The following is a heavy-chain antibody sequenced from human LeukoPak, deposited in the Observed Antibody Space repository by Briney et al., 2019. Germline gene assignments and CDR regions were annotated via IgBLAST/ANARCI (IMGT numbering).Heavy chain of an antibody. V-gene: IGHV4-39*01. J-gene: IGHJ4*02. Sequence: PSETLSLTCTVSGGSISSSSYYWGWIRQPPGKGLEWIGTIYYSGSTFSNPSFRSRVTISVDTSQNQFSLKLSSVTAADTAVYYCARSSYGAGSKPYWVDYWGQGTLVTVSS. CDR3: ARSSYGAGSKPYWVDY. D-gene: IGHD3-10*01. CDR2: IYYSGST. CDR1: GGSISSSSYY.